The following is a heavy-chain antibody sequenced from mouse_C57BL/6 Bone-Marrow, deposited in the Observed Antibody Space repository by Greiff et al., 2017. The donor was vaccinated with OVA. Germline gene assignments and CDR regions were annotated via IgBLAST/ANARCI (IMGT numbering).Heavy chain of an antibody. CDR3: ARWGARYFGY. Sequence: QVQLQQPGAELVMPGASVKLSCKASGYTFTSYWMHWVKQRPGQGLEWIGEIDPSDSYPNYNQKVKGKSTLTVDKSSSTAYMQLSSLSAEDSAVYYCARWGARYFGYWGQGTTLTVSA. CDR2: IDPSDSYP. J-gene: IGHJ2*01. CDR1: GYTFTSYW. V-gene: IGHV1-69*01.